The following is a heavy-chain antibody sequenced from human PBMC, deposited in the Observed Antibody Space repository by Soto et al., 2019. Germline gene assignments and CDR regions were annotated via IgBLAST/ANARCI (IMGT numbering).Heavy chain of an antibody. Sequence: QVQLVESGGGVVQPGRSLRLSCAASGFTFNNYGRHWVRQAPGKGLEWVALIWHDGSNKGYADSVKGRFTISRDNSKNTLNLQMNSLGVEDTAVYYCTRAAIKGELLDYWGQGTQVTVSS. CDR1: GFTFNNYG. CDR3: TRAAIKGELLDY. CDR2: IWHDGSNK. V-gene: IGHV3-33*01. J-gene: IGHJ4*02. D-gene: IGHD1-26*01.